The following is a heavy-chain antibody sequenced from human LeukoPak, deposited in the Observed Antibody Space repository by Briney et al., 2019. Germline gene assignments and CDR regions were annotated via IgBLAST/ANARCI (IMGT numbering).Heavy chain of an antibody. CDR3: ARGERSYGYYSWFDP. D-gene: IGHD5-18*01. Sequence: PSETLSLTCTVSGGSISSSSYYWGWIRQPPGKGLEWIGSIYYSGSTYYNPSLKSRVTISVDTSKNQFSLKLSSVTAADTAVYYCARGERSYGYYSWFDPWGQGTLVTVSS. CDR1: GGSISSSSYY. J-gene: IGHJ5*02. CDR2: IYYSGST. V-gene: IGHV4-39*07.